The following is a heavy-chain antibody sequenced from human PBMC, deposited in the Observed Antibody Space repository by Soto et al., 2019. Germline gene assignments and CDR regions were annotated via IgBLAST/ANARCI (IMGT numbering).Heavy chain of an antibody. CDR2: ISGSGRST. CDR3: AKDQDSFFRPAAGPDF. Sequence: EVQVLESGGGLVQPGGSLRLSCAASGFTFNTFGMNWVRQAPGKGLEWVSAISGSGRSTYYADSVKGRFTISRDNSKNMVYLQMNSLRVYETAVYYCAKDQDSFFRPAAGPDFWGQGTLVTVSS. J-gene: IGHJ4*02. D-gene: IGHD6-13*01. V-gene: IGHV3-23*01. CDR1: GFTFNTFG.